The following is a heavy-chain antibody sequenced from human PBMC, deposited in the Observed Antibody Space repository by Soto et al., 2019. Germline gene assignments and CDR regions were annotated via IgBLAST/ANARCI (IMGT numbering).Heavy chain of an antibody. Sequence: VKVSCKASGYTFTGYYMHWVRQAPGQGLEWMGWINPNSGGTNYAQKFQGRVTITRDTSASTAYMELSSLRSEDTAVYYCARSDGPLGDYWGQGTLVTVSS. D-gene: IGHD4-17*01. CDR3: ARSDGPLGDY. J-gene: IGHJ4*02. CDR1: GYTFTGYY. V-gene: IGHV1-2*02. CDR2: INPNSGGT.